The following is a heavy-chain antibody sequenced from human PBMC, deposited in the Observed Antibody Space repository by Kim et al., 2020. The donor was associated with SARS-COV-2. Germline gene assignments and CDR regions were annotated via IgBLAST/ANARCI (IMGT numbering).Heavy chain of an antibody. J-gene: IGHJ4*02. V-gene: IGHV4-39*07. CDR2: IYYSGST. CDR1: GGSISSSINY. CDR3: ARGATFPSEEAHLDY. D-gene: IGHD5-12*01. Sequence: SETLSLTCTVSGGSISSSINYWGWIRQPPGKGLEWIGSIYYSGSTYYNPSLKSRVTISVDTSKNQFSLKLSSVTAADTAVYYCARGATFPSEEAHLDYWGQGTLVTVSS.